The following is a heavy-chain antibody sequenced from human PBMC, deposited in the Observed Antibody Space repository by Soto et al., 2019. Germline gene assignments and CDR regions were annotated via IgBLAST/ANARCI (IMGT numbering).Heavy chain of an antibody. D-gene: IGHD3-10*01. Sequence: EVQLVESGGGLVQPGRSLRLSCAASGFTFDDYAMHWVRQAPGKGLEWVSGISWNSGSIGYADSVKGRLTISRDKAKNSLYLQMNSLRAEDTALYYCAKDAITMVRGVISFYGMDVWGQGTTVTVSS. CDR3: AKDAITMVRGVISFYGMDV. CDR1: GFTFDDYA. J-gene: IGHJ6*02. V-gene: IGHV3-9*01. CDR2: ISWNSGSI.